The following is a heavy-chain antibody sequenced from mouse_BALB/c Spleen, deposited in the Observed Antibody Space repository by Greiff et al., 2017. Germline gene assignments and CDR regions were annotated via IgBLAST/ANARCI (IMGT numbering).Heavy chain of an antibody. CDR3: ARHPFITTVVDYAMDY. Sequence: EVQGVESGGGLVKPGGSLKLSCAASGFTFSDYYMYWVRQTPEKRLEWVATISDGGSYTYYPDSVKGRFTISRDNAKNTLYLQMSSLRSEDTAMYYCARHPFITTVVDYAMDYWGQGTSVTVSS. V-gene: IGHV5-4*02. J-gene: IGHJ4*01. CDR2: ISDGGSYT. D-gene: IGHD1-1*01. CDR1: GFTFSDYY.